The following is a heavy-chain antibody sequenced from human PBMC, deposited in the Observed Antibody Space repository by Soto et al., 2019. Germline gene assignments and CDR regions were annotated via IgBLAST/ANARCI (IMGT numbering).Heavy chain of an antibody. CDR2: ISAYNGNT. J-gene: IGHJ3*02. D-gene: IGHD3-3*01. CDR1: GNTFPSYG. V-gene: IGHV1-18*04. CDR3: ARDYDFWSGYLDDDAFDI. Sequence: ASVKFSCKAPGNTFPSYGISWVRQAPGQGLEWMGWISAYNGNTNYAQKLQGRVTMTTDTSTSTAYMELRSLRSDDTAVYYCARDYDFWSGYLDDDAFDIWGHGTMVPVSS.